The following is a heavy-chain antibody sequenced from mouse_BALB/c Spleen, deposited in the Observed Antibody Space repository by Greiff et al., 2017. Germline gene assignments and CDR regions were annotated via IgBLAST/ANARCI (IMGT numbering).Heavy chain of an antibody. CDR2: ISSGSSTI. CDR3: ARKRASGYYAAMDY. V-gene: IGHV5-17*02. CDR1: GFTFSSFG. J-gene: IGHJ4*01. Sequence: EVQRVESGGGLVQPGGSRKLSCAASGFTFSSFGMHWVRQAPGKGLEWVAYISSGSSTIYYADTVKGRFTISRDNPKNTLFLQMTSLRSEDTAMYYCARKRASGYYAAMDYWGQGTSVTVSS. D-gene: IGHD2-3*01.